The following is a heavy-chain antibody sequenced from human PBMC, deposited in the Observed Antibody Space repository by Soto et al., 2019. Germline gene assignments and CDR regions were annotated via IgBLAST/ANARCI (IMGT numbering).Heavy chain of an antibody. CDR3: ARDKGDYYDSSGYYPYYFDY. J-gene: IGHJ4*02. V-gene: IGHV3-48*01. D-gene: IGHD3-22*01. CDR2: ISSSSSTI. CDR1: GFTFSSYS. Sequence: EVQLVESGGGLVQPGGSLRLSCAASGFTFSSYSMNWVRQAPGKGLEWVSYISSSSSTIYYADSVKGRLTISRDNAKNSLYLQMNSLRAEDTAVYYCARDKGDYYDSSGYYPYYFDYWGQGTLVTVSS.